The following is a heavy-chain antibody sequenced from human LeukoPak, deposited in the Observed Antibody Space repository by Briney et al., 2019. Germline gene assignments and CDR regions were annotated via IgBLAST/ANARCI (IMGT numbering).Heavy chain of an antibody. J-gene: IGHJ6*03. CDR1: GGSFSGYY. D-gene: IGHD6-13*01. Sequence: SETLCLTCAVYGGSFSGYYWSWIRQPPGKGLEWIGEINHSGSTNYNPSLKSRVTISVDTSKNQFSLKLSSVTAADTAVYYCARGGAAAGKFYYCYYYMDVWGKGTTVTVSS. V-gene: IGHV4-34*01. CDR2: INHSGST. CDR3: ARGGAAAGKFYYCYYYMDV.